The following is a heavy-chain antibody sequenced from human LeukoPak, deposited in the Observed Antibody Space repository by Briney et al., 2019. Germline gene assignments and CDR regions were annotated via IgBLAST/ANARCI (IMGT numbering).Heavy chain of an antibody. V-gene: IGHV3-23*01. J-gene: IGHJ4*02. CDR3: AKAPRAAALSTPSDY. CDR1: GFTFSAYA. D-gene: IGHD6-13*01. CDR2: ISGSGDSP. Sequence: GGSLRLSCAASGFTFSAYAMNWVRQAPGKGLEWVSAISGSGDSPYYADSVKGRLTISRDNSKNTLYLQMNSLRAEDTAIYYCAKAPRAAALSTPSDYWGQGTLVTVSS.